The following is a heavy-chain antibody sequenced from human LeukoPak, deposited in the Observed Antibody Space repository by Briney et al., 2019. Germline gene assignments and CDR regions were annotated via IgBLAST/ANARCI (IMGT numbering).Heavy chain of an antibody. Sequence: GGSLRLSCAASGFTFSSYGMSWVRQAPGKGLEWVANINLDGSQKYYVDSLKGRFTISRDNAKNSLYLQMNSLRAEDTAVYYCARDVDYANPRHDYWGQGTLVTVSS. CDR3: ARDVDYANPRHDY. D-gene: IGHD4/OR15-4a*01. V-gene: IGHV3-7*01. CDR2: INLDGSQK. J-gene: IGHJ4*02. CDR1: GFTFSSYG.